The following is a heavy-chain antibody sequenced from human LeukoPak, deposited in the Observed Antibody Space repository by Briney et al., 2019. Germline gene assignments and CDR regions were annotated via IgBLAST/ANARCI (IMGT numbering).Heavy chain of an antibody. CDR2: IYYSGST. D-gene: IGHD1-26*01. Sequence: SETLSLTCTVSGGSISSGGYYWSWIRQHPGKGLEWIGYIYYSGSTNYNPSLKSRVTISVDTSKNQFSLKLSSVTAADTAVYYCARGEWELLRWYFDLWGRGTLVTVSS. J-gene: IGHJ2*01. V-gene: IGHV4-61*08. CDR3: ARGEWELLRWYFDL. CDR1: GGSISSGGYY.